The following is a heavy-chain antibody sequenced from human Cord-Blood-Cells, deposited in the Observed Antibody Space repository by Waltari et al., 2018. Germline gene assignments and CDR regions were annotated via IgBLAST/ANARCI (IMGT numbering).Heavy chain of an antibody. D-gene: IGHD7-27*01. V-gene: IGHV4-39*01. Sequence: QLQLQESGPGLVKPSETLSLTCTVSGGSISSSSYYWGWIRQPPGKGLEWIGSIYYSGSTDSNPSLKSRVTISVDTSKNQFSLKLSSVTAADTAVYYCARLSPPWALVLGIGDDAFDIWGQGTMVTVSS. CDR3: ARLSPPWALVLGIGDDAFDI. J-gene: IGHJ3*02. CDR1: GGSISSSSYY. CDR2: IYYSGST.